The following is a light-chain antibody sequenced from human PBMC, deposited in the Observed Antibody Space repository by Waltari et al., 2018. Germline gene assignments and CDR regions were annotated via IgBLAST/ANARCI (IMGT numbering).Light chain of an antibody. V-gene: IGKV3-20*01. CDR1: QSVSSSY. Sequence: EIVLTQYPGSLSLSPGERATISCRASQSVSSSYLALYQEKPGRAPRLLIYGASSRATGIPDRFSGSGSGTDFTLTISRLEPEDFAVYYCQQYGSSPQTFGQGTKVEIK. J-gene: IGKJ1*01. CDR2: GAS. CDR3: QQYGSSPQT.